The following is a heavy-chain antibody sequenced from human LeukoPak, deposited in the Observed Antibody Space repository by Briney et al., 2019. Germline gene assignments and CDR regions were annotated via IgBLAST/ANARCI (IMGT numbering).Heavy chain of an antibody. CDR1: GGSISSGDYY. J-gene: IGHJ4*02. D-gene: IGHD2-2*01. CDR3: ARVPAADEYYFDY. V-gene: IGHV4-30-4*08. Sequence: SETLSLTCTVSGGSISSGDYYWSWIRQPPGKGLEWIGYIYYSGSTYYNPSLKSRVTISVDTSKNQSSLKLSSVTAADTAVYYCARVPAADEYYFDYWGQGTLVTVSS. CDR2: IYYSGST.